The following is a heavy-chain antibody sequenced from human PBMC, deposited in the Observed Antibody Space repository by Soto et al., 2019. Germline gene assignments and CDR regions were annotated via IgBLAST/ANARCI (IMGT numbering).Heavy chain of an antibody. D-gene: IGHD6-19*01. CDR3: ARGKEGVAVAGTDY. J-gene: IGHJ4*02. Sequence: GGSLRLSCAASGFTFSSYAMHWVRQAPGKGLEWVAVISYDGSNKYYADSVKGRFTISRDNSKNTLYLQMNSLRAEDTGGYYCARGKEGVAVAGTDYWGQGTLVTVSS. V-gene: IGHV3-30*04. CDR1: GFTFSSYA. CDR2: ISYDGSNK.